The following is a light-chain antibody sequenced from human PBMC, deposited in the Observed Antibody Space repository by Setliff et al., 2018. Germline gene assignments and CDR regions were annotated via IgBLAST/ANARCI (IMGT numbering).Light chain of an antibody. V-gene: IGLV2-11*01. CDR1: NSDVGGYKY. CDR2: DVS. J-gene: IGLJ1*01. CDR3: CSYAGIYTYV. Sequence: QSVLTQPRSVSGSPGQSVTISCTGTNSDVGGYKYVSWYQQHPGKAPRFMIYDVSKRPSGVPDRFSGSKSGNTASLTISGLQAEGEADYYCCSYAGIYTYVFGSGTKVTVL.